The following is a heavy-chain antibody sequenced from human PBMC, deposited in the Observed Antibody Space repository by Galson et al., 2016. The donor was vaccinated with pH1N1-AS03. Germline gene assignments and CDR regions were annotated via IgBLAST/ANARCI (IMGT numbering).Heavy chain of an antibody. J-gene: IGHJ4*02. V-gene: IGHV3-53*01. CDR3: AREPWGSTQGEY. CDR1: GFTINNNY. D-gene: IGHD3-10*01. CDR2: ICGGGDT. Sequence: SLRLSCAASGFTINNNYMSWVRQAPGKGLEWVSVICGGGDTFYADSVKGRFTISLDNSKNTVYLQMNSLRVEDTAVYYCAREPWGSTQGEYWGQGTLVTVSS.